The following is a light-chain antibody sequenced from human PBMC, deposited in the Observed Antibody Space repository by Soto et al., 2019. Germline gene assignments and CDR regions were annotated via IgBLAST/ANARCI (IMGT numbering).Light chain of an antibody. CDR1: QSVSGN. Sequence: EIVMTQSPATLSLSPGERATLSCRASQSVSGNLAWYQQKPGQAPRLLIYGASTRATGIPARFSGSGSGTEFTLTISRLQSEDFAVYYCQQYNNWPRTFGQGTKLEIK. CDR3: QQYNNWPRT. CDR2: GAS. J-gene: IGKJ1*01. V-gene: IGKV3-15*01.